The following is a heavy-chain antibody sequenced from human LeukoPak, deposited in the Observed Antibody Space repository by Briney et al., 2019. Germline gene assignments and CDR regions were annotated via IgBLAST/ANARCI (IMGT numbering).Heavy chain of an antibody. J-gene: IGHJ4*02. D-gene: IGHD3-10*01. V-gene: IGHV3-23*01. Sequence: GGSLRLSCAASGFTFSSYGMHWVRQAPGKGLEWVSAISGSGGSTYYADSVKGRFTISRDNSKNTLYLQMNSLRAEDTAVYYCATDYGSGSYPFDYWGQETLVTVSS. CDR2: ISGSGGST. CDR3: ATDYGSGSYPFDY. CDR1: GFTFSSYG.